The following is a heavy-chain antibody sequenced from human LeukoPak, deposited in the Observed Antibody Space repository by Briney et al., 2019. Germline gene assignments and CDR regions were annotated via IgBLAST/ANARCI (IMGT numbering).Heavy chain of an antibody. CDR2: IYYSGST. V-gene: IGHV4-39*07. CDR1: GGSISSSSYY. J-gene: IGHJ4*02. Sequence: SETLSLTCTVSGGSISSSSYYWGWIRQPPGKGLEWIGSIYYSGSTYYNPSLKSRVTISVDTSKNQFSLKLSSVTAADTAVYYCARGVVAAISGWGQGTLVTVSS. CDR3: ARGVVAAISG. D-gene: IGHD2-15*01.